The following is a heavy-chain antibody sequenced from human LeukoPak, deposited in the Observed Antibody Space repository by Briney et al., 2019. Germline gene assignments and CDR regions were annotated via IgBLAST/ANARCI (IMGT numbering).Heavy chain of an antibody. CDR1: RYSFTSYW. CDR3: ARLLGYCSGGSCYFFYFDY. D-gene: IGHD2-15*01. CDR2: IYPGDSDT. Sequence: HGESLKISRKGSRYSFTSYWIGWVRQMPGKGLEWMGIIYPGDSDTRYSPSFQGQVTISADKSISTAYLQWSSLKASDTAMYYCARLLGYCSGGSCYFFYFDYWGQGTLVTVSS. V-gene: IGHV5-51*01. J-gene: IGHJ4*02.